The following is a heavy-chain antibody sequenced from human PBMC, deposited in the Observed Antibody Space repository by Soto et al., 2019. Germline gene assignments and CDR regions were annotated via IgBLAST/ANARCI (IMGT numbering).Heavy chain of an antibody. CDR3: ASASVLGPLTGFGPGGEKNYFDY. D-gene: IGHD3-10*01. Sequence: QVQLVQSGAEVKKPGASVKVSCKASGYTFTSYYMHWVRQAPGQGLEWMGIINPSGGRTSYAQKFQGRVTMTRDPSTSTVYMELSSLRSEATAVYYCASASVLGPLTGFGPGGEKNYFDYWGQGTLVTVSA. J-gene: IGHJ4*02. CDR2: INPSGGRT. CDR1: GYTFTSYY. V-gene: IGHV1-46*01.